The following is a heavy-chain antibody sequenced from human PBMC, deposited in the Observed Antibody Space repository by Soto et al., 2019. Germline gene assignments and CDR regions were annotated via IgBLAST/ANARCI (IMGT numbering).Heavy chain of an antibody. D-gene: IGHD3-3*01. Sequence: APVKVSWKASGYTFTSCYMHWVQQAPGQGLEWMGIINPSGGSTSYAQKFQGRVTMTRDTSTSTVYMELSSLRSEDTAVDYCARGPFSGIFGVVINHWEQDKWFDPWGQGTLVTVS. CDR2: INPSGGST. J-gene: IGHJ5*02. V-gene: IGHV1-46*03. CDR1: GYTFTSCY. CDR3: ARGPFSGIFGVVINHWEQDKWFDP.